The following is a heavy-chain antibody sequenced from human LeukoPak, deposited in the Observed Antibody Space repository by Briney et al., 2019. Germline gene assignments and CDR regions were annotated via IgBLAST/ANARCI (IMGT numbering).Heavy chain of an antibody. CDR1: GGSINRYY. Sequence: PSETLSLTCTVSGGSINRYYSNWIPQPPGKGREWLAYIYTGEGTNSNPNPYGKSRVTISVDTSKNQFSLKLRTVTAADTAVYYCAGGVPTTRWAVHYWGQGTLVTVSS. CDR3: AGGVPTTRWAVHY. D-gene: IGHD2-2*01. V-gene: IGHV4-4*09. J-gene: IGHJ4*02. CDR2: IYTGEGT.